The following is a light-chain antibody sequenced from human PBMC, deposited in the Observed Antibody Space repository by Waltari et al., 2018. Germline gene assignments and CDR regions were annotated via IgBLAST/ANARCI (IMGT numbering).Light chain of an antibody. J-gene: IGLJ2*01. V-gene: IGLV1-44*01. CDR1: SSNIGSNS. CDR3: AAWDDSPNGVV. Sequence: QSVLTQPPSASGTPGQRVTISCSGSSSNIGSNSVNWYQQLPGTAPKLLIYGNYQRPSGVPDRVSGSKSGTSASLAISGLQSEDEADYYCAAWDDSPNGVVFGGGTKLTV. CDR2: GNY.